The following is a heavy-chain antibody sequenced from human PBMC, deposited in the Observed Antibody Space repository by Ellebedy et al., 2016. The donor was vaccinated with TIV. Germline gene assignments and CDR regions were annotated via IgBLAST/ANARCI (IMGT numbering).Heavy chain of an antibody. Sequence: PGGSLRLSCAASGFPFSNYAMAWVRQAPGKGLEWVSAISQSGCDTYYADSVKGRFTISRDNSQSTLYLQMDSLRADDTAVYYCAKPPELWLIHTGLVSWGQGTLVTVSS. CDR2: ISQSGCDT. CDR3: AKPPELWLIHTGLVS. D-gene: IGHD6-19*01. V-gene: IGHV3-23*01. CDR1: GFPFSNYA. J-gene: IGHJ4*02.